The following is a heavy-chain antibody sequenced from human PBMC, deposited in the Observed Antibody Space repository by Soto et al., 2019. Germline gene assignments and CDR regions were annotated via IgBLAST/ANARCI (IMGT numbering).Heavy chain of an antibody. V-gene: IGHV3-7*01. Sequence: GGSLRLSCAASGFTFSSYWMSWVRQAPGKGLEWVANIKPDGSEKYYVDSVKGRFTISRDNAKNSLYLKMNCLRAEETAEYCCARPRRITIVGGVMGGYFDLWGRGTLVTVSS. CDR2: IKPDGSEK. CDR3: ARPRRITIVGGVMGGYFDL. D-gene: IGHD3-3*01. J-gene: IGHJ2*01. CDR1: GFTFSSYW.